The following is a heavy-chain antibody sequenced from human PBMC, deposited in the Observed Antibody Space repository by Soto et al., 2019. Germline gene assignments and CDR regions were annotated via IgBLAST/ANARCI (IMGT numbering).Heavy chain of an antibody. CDR2: ISAYNGNT. D-gene: IGHD6-19*01. CDR3: ANTENGFGIAVAGAFDY. CDR1: GYTFTRYG. V-gene: IGHV1-18*01. J-gene: IGHJ4*02. Sequence: QVQLVQSGAEVKKPGASVKVSCKASGYTFTRYGISWVRQAPGQGLEWMGWISAYNGNTNYAQKLQGRVTMTTDTSTSTAYMELRSLRSDDTAVYYCANTENGFGIAVAGAFDYWGQGTLVTVSS.